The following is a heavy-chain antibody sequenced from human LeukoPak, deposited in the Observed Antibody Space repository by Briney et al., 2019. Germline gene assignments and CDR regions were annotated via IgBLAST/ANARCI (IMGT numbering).Heavy chain of an antibody. CDR3: AKEANRGVFDY. CDR1: GFTFSSYG. V-gene: IGHV3-30*18. J-gene: IGHJ4*02. D-gene: IGHD7-27*01. Sequence: GGSLRLSCAASGFTFSSYGMYWVRQAPGKGLEWVAVISYDGSNKYYADSVKGRFTISRDNSKNTLYLQMNSLRAEDTAVYYCAKEANRGVFDYWGQGTLVTVSS. CDR2: ISYDGSNK.